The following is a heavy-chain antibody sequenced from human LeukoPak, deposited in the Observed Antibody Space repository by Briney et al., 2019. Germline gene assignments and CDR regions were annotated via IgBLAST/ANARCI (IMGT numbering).Heavy chain of an antibody. CDR1: GFTFDDYA. V-gene: IGHV3-9*01. Sequence: GGSLRLSCAASGFTFDDYAMHWVRQAPGKGREWVSGISWNSGSIGYADSVKGRFTISRDNAKNSLYLQMNSLRAEDTALYYCAKAGRSSSWYGWFDPWGQGTLVTVSS. J-gene: IGHJ5*02. CDR3: AKAGRSSSWYGWFDP. CDR2: ISWNSGSI. D-gene: IGHD6-13*01.